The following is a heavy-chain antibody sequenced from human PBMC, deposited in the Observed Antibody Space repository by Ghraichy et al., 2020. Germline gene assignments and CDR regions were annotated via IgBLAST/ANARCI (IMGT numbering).Heavy chain of an antibody. CDR1: GFTFTGFA. J-gene: IGHJ4*02. D-gene: IGHD6-13*01. V-gene: IGHV3-23*01. CDR2: ISGSGGTT. CDR3: AKEHVARRSWYIPTIFDS. Sequence: GGSLRLSCEVSGFTFTGFALNWVRQAPGKGLEWVSAISGSGGTTYYADSVKGRFTISSDYTKNTLYLQMNSLTADDTAVYYCAKEHVARRSWYIPTIFDSWGQGTLVTVSS.